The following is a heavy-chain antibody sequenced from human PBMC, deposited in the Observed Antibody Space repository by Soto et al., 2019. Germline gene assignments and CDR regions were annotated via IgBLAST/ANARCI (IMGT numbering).Heavy chain of an antibody. V-gene: IGHV1-58*01. D-gene: IGHD2-2*01. CDR1: GFTFTSSA. Sequence: QMQLVQSGPEVKKPGTSVKVSCKASGFTFTSSAVQWVRQARGQRLEWIGWIVVGSGNTNYAQKFQERVTITRDMSTSTAYMELSSLRSEDTAVYYCAADMPCSSTSCTAYYYYYYGMDVWGQGTTVTVSS. CDR3: AADMPCSSTSCTAYYYYYYGMDV. J-gene: IGHJ6*02. CDR2: IVVGSGNT.